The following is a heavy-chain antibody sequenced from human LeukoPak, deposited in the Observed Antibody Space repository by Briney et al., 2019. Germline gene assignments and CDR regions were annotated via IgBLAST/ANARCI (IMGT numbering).Heavy chain of an antibody. CDR3: ARGRLRYFDY. CDR1: GGSFSGYY. D-gene: IGHD4-17*01. CDR2: INHSGST. V-gene: IGHV4-34*01. J-gene: IGHJ4*02. Sequence: SSETPSLTCAVYGGSFSGYYWSWIRQPPGKGLEWIGEINHSGSTNYNPSLKSRVTISVDTSKNQFSLKLSSVTAADTAVYYCARGRLRYFDYWGQGTLVTVSS.